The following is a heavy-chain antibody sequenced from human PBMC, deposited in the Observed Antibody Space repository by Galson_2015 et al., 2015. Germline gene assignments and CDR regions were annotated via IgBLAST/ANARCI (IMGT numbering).Heavy chain of an antibody. CDR3: ARNPTDRIVGPYGVGY. D-gene: IGHD1-26*01. Sequence: SLRLSCAASGFTFSTYTMTWVRQAPGKGLEWVSSISVRGGSTFYADSVNGRFSISRDNSKNTVYLQMNSLRVEDTAVYYCARNPTDRIVGPYGVGYWGQGTLVTVSS. CDR1: GFTFSTYT. CDR2: ISVRGGST. J-gene: IGHJ4*02. V-gene: IGHV3-23*01.